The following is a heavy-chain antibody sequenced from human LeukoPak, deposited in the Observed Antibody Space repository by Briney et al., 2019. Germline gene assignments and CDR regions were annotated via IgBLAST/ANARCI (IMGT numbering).Heavy chain of an antibody. Sequence: PGRSLRLSCAASGFTFSSYAMHWVRQAPGKGLEWVAVISYDGSNKYYADSVKGRFTISRDNSKNTLYLQMNSLRAEDTAVYYCARAWAQWVLRHDAFDIWGQGTMVTVSS. CDR1: GFTFSSYA. V-gene: IGHV3-30-3*01. D-gene: IGHD6-19*01. CDR3: ARAWAQWVLRHDAFDI. J-gene: IGHJ3*02. CDR2: ISYDGSNK.